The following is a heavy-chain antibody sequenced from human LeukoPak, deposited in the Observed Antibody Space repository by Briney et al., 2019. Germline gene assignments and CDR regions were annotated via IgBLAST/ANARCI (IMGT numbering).Heavy chain of an antibody. CDR1: GFTFSSYS. CDR3: ARDKRANIAPIDY. V-gene: IGHV3-21*01. CDR2: ISSSSSDI. J-gene: IGHJ4*02. D-gene: IGHD6-13*01. Sequence: GGSLRLSCAASGFTFSSYSMNWVRQAPGKGLEWVSSISSSSSDIYYADSVKGRFTISRDNAKNTLYLQMNSLRAEDTAVYYCARDKRANIAPIDYWGQGTLVTVSS.